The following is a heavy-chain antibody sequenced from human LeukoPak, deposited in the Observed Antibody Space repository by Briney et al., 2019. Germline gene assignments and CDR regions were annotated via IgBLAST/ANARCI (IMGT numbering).Heavy chain of an antibody. CDR1: GFTFSSYA. CDR3: AKLGLPRYYYDSSGYSDRPFDY. V-gene: IGHV3-23*01. D-gene: IGHD3-22*01. CDR2: ISGSGGST. J-gene: IGHJ4*02. Sequence: GGSLRLSCAASGFTFSSYAMSWVHQAPGKGLEWVSAISGSGGSTYYADSVKGRFTISRDNSKNTLYLQMNSLRAEDTAVYYCAKLGLPRYYYDSSGYSDRPFDYWGQGTLVTVSS.